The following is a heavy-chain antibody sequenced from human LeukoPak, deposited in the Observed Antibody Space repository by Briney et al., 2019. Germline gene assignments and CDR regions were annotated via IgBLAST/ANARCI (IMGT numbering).Heavy chain of an antibody. CDR1: GGSFSGYY. V-gene: IGHV4-34*01. J-gene: IGHJ4*02. Sequence: PSETLSLTCAVYGGSFSGYYWSWIRQPPGKGLEWIGEINHSGSTNYNPSLKSRVTISVDTSKNQFSLKLSSVTAADTAVYYCARLSNTRPSRWGQGTLVTVSS. D-gene: IGHD2-2*02. CDR3: ARLSNTRPSR. CDR2: INHSGST.